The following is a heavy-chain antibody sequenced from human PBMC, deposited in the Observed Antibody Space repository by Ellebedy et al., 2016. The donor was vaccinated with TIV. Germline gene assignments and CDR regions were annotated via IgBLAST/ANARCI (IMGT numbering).Heavy chain of an antibody. D-gene: IGHD6-19*01. J-gene: IGHJ4*02. CDR1: GGSISSSSYY. V-gene: IGHV4-39*01. CDR3: VLCVAGWGVDY. CDR2: IYYSGST. Sequence: SETLSLXXTVSGGSISSSSYYWGWIRQPPGKGLEWIGSIYYSGSTYYNPSLKSRVTISVDTSKNQFSLKLSSVTAADTAVYYCVLCVAGWGVDYWGQGTLVTVSS.